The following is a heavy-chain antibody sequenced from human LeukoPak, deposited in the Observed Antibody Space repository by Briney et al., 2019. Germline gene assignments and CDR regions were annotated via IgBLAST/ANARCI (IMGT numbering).Heavy chain of an antibody. CDR1: GFTFDDYA. CDR2: ISWNCGSI. J-gene: IGHJ4*02. V-gene: IGHV3-9*01. CDR3: AKGDNYYDALDY. Sequence: GGSLRLSCAASGFTFDDYAMHWVRQAPGKGLEWVSGISWNCGSIGYADSVKGRFTISRDNAKNSLYLQMNSLRAEDTALYYCAKGDNYYDALDYWGQGTLVTVSS. D-gene: IGHD3-22*01.